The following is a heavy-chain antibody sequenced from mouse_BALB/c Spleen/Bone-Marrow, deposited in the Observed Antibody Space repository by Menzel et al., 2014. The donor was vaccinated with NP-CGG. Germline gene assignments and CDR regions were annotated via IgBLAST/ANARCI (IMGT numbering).Heavy chain of an antibody. CDR3: ARYYYGSSLFDY. V-gene: IGHV14-3*02. Sequence: EVQLQQSGAELVRPGASVKLSCTASGFNIKDTYMHWVKQRPEQGLEWIGRIDPANGNTKYDPKFQGKATITADTSSNTAYLQLSSLTSKDTAVYYCARYYYGSSLFDYWGQGTTLTVSS. D-gene: IGHD1-1*01. CDR2: IDPANGNT. J-gene: IGHJ2*01. CDR1: GFNIKDTY.